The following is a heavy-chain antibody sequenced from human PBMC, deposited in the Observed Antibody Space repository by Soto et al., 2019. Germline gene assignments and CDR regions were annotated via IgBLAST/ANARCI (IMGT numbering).Heavy chain of an antibody. CDR3: AKNGQPPYYYYGMDV. J-gene: IGHJ6*02. V-gene: IGHV1-18*01. Sequence: GASVKVSCKASGYTFTRYGISWVRQAPGQGLEWMGWISGYNGDTKYAQKFQGRVTMTIDTSTTTTYIELRSLTSDDTAVYYCAKNGQPPYYYYGMDVWGQGTTVTVSS. D-gene: IGHD2-8*01. CDR2: ISGYNGDT. CDR1: GYTFTRYG.